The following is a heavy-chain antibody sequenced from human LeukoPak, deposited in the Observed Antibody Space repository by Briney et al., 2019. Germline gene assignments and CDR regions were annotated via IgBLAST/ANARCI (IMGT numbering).Heavy chain of an antibody. CDR2: IYYSGST. J-gene: IGHJ3*02. D-gene: IGHD1-26*01. CDR3: ARGQWGVRAFDI. Sequence: SETLSLTCTVSGGSISRGDYYWGWIRQPPGRGLEWIVYIYYSGSTYYNPSLKSRVTISVDTSKNQFSLKLTSLTSADTAVYYCARGQWGVRAFDIWGQGTMVTVSS. CDR1: GGSISRGDYY. V-gene: IGHV4-30-4*01.